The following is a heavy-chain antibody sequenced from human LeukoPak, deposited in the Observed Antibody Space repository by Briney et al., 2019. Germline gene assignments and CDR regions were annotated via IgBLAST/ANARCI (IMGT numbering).Heavy chain of an antibody. CDR2: ITGSGGST. CDR3: AKGLSGYYGLADY. D-gene: IGHD3-10*01. J-gene: IGHJ4*02. Sequence: GGSLRLSCAASGFTFSSYAMSWVRQAPGKGLEWVSAITGSGGSTYYADSVKGRFTISRDNSKNTLYLQMNSLRAEDTAVYYCAKGLSGYYGLADYWGQGTLVTVSS. CDR1: GFTFSSYA. V-gene: IGHV3-23*01.